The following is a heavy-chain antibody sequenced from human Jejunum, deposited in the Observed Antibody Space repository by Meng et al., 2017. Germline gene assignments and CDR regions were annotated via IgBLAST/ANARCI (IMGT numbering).Heavy chain of an antibody. V-gene: IGHV3-30*18. J-gene: IGHJ4*02. Sequence: QVQLVESGGGVVQPGRSLRLSCAASGFTFSRFGMHWVRQAAGKGLEWVALISYDGSHIYYADSVRGRFTISRDNSKNMLSLQMNSLRTEDTAVYYCVKDEGQWPAYFDYWGQGTLVTVSS. CDR3: VKDEGQWPAYFDY. CDR1: GFTFSRFG. CDR2: ISYDGSHI. D-gene: IGHD6-19*01.